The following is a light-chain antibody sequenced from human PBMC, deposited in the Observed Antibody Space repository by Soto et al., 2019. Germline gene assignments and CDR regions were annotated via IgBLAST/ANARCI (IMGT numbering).Light chain of an antibody. J-gene: IGKJ1*01. V-gene: IGKV3-20*01. Sequence: NLLTQSXXTLSLSPGERATLSCRASQSVSNRDLSWYQQKPGQAPRLLIYGASSRATGIPDRFSGSGSGTDFTLTISRLEPEDFAVYYCQQYGDSPRTFAQGTKVDIK. CDR3: QQYGDSPRT. CDR2: GAS. CDR1: QSVSNRD.